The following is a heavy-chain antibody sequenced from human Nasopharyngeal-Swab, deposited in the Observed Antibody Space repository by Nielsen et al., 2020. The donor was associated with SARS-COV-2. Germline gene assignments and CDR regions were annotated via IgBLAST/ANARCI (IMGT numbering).Heavy chain of an antibody. D-gene: IGHD6-13*01. CDR1: SRSTSSSTYY. J-gene: IGHJ4*02. CDR3: ATLSSSWYEYYFDY. Sequence: PETLSLTCTVSSRSTSSSTYYWAGIRQPPGKGLEWIGSIYYGGSTYYNPSLKSRVTISVDTSKTQFSLKLSSVTAADTAVYYCATLSSSWYEYYFDYWGQGTPVTVSS. V-gene: IGHV4-39*01. CDR2: IYYGGST.